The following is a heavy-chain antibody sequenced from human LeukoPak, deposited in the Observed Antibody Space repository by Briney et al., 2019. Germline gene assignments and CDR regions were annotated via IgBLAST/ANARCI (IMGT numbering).Heavy chain of an antibody. V-gene: IGHV3-23*01. Sequence: GGSLRLSCAASGFTSTNYAMSWVRQAPGKGLEWVSGIASSGGSTYYADSVRGQFTISRDNSKNSLYLQMNSLRAEDTAVYYCARDGYSGSYYDYWGQGTLVTVPS. CDR3: ARDGYSGSYYDY. CDR1: GFTSTNYA. J-gene: IGHJ4*02. CDR2: IASSGGST. D-gene: IGHD1-26*01.